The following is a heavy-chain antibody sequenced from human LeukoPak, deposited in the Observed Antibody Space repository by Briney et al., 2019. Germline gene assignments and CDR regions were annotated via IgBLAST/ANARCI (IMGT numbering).Heavy chain of an antibody. Sequence: GGSLRLSCTGSGFTFGDYAMSWFRQAPGKGLEWVGFIRSKVYGGTTEYAASVKGRFTISRDDSKSIAYLQMNSLKTENTAVYYCARGAYQGAGYGDSVDFDYWGQGTLVTVSS. V-gene: IGHV3-49*03. CDR2: IRSKVYGGTT. J-gene: IGHJ4*02. D-gene: IGHD4-17*01. CDR3: ARGAYQGAGYGDSVDFDY. CDR1: GFTFGDYA.